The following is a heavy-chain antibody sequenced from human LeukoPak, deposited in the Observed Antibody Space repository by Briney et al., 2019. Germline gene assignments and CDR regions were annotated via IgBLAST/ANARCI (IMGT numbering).Heavy chain of an antibody. CDR1: GGSFSGYY. J-gene: IGHJ4*02. V-gene: IGHV4-34*01. CDR2: INHSGST. D-gene: IGHD1-20*01. Sequence: SETLSLTCAVYGGSFSGYYWSWIRQPPGKGLEWIGEINHSGSTNYNPSLKSRVTISVDTSKNQFSLKLSSVTAADTAVYYCARTHTTRYHWNPFDYWGQGTLVTVSS. CDR3: ARTHTTRYHWNPFDY.